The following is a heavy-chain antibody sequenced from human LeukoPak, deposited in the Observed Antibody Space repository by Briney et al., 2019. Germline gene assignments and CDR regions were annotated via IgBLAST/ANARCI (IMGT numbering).Heavy chain of an antibody. D-gene: IGHD6-19*01. CDR2: IYYSGST. CDR3: ARGCKPFLQWLRSGFDY. J-gene: IGHJ4*02. Sequence: PSETLSLTCTVSGGSNSSYYWSWIRQPPGKGLEWIGYIYYSGSTNYNPSLKSRVTISVDTSKNQFSLKLSSVTAADTAVYYCARGCKPFLQWLRSGFDYWGQGTLVTVSS. CDR1: GGSNSSYY. V-gene: IGHV4-59*01.